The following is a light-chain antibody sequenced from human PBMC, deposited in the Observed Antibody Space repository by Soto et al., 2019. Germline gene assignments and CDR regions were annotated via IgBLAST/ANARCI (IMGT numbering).Light chain of an antibody. CDR2: DVS. CDR1: STDVGRYNY. CDR3: SSYTSDSTYV. V-gene: IGLV2-14*01. J-gene: IGLJ1*01. Sequence: SALTQPASVSGSPGQSITISCTGTSTDVGRYNYVSWYQQHPGKAPKLMIYDVSNRPSGVSSRFSGSKSGITASLTISGLQAEDEADYYCSSYTSDSTYVFGTGTRSPS.